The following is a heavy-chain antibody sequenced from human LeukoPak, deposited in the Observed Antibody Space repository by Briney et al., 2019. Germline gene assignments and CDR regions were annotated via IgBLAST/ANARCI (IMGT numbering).Heavy chain of an antibody. CDR3: ATSWGSGSYYFDY. J-gene: IGHJ4*02. Sequence: GASVKVSCKVSGYTLTELSMHWVRQAPGKGLEWMGGFDPEDGETIYAQKFQGRVTMTEDTSTDTAYMELSSLRSEDAAVYYCATSWGSGSYYFDYWGQGTLVTVSS. D-gene: IGHD1-26*01. CDR1: GYTLTELS. V-gene: IGHV1-24*01. CDR2: FDPEDGET.